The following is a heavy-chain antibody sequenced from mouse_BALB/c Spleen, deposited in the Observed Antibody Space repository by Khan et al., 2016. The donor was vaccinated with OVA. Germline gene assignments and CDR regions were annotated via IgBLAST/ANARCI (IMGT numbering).Heavy chain of an antibody. CDR2: IAPGSGSA. Sequence: DLVKPGASVKLSCKASGYTFTSYWINWIKQRPGQGLEWIGRIAPGSGSAYYNEMFKGKATLTVDTSSSTAYFQLNSLSSEDSASYFCASSNYYSSSLYAMDYWGQGTSVTVSS. D-gene: IGHD1-1*01. CDR1: GYTFTSYW. CDR3: ASSNYYSSSLYAMDY. V-gene: IGHV1S41*01. J-gene: IGHJ4*01.